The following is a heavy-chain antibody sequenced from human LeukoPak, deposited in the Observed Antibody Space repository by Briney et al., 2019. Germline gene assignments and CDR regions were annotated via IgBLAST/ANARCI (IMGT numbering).Heavy chain of an antibody. Sequence: ASVKVSCRASGYXFTGYYIHWVRQAPGQGLEWMGWINPNSGDTNYAQKFQGRVTMTRDTSISTAYMELSRLTSDDTAVFYCARGRLGSGSQYDAFDIWGQGTVVTVSS. CDR1: GYXFTGYY. D-gene: IGHD3-10*01. J-gene: IGHJ3*02. CDR2: INPNSGDT. CDR3: ARGRLGSGSQYDAFDI. V-gene: IGHV1-2*02.